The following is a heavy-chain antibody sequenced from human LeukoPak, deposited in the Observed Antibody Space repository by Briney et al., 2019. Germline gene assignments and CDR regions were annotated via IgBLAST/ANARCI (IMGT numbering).Heavy chain of an antibody. CDR1: GYSISSDYY. CDR2: IYHSGST. CDR3: ARGDYDFWSGP. J-gene: IGHJ5*02. Sequence: SETLSLTCTVSGYSISSDYYWGWIRQPPGKGLEWIGSIYHSGSTYYTPSLKSRVTISVDTSKNQFSLKLSSVTAADTAVYYCARGDYDFWSGPWGQGTLVTVSS. V-gene: IGHV4-38-2*02. D-gene: IGHD3-3*01.